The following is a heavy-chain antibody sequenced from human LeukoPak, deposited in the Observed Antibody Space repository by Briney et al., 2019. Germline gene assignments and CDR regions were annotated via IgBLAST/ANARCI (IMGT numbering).Heavy chain of an antibody. CDR1: GFTFSSYG. Sequence: GGSLRLSCAASGFTFSSYGMHWVRQAPGKGLEWVAVIWYDGSNKCYADSVKGRFTISRDNSKNTLYLQMNSLRAEDTAVYYCARAGGPTATSANDYWGQGTLVTVSS. J-gene: IGHJ4*02. CDR3: ARAGGPTATSANDY. D-gene: IGHD5-18*01. CDR2: IWYDGSNK. V-gene: IGHV3-33*01.